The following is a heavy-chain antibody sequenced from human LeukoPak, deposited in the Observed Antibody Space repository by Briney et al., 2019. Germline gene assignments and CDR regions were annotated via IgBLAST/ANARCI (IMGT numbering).Heavy chain of an antibody. J-gene: IGHJ4*02. CDR1: GDTFSSYA. CDR2: ITPFLGIA. V-gene: IGHV1-69*04. Sequence: ASVKVSCKASGDTFSSYAINWVRQAPGQGPDWMGRITPFLGIANYPQKFQGRVTITADESTTTVCMELSSLRSEDTAVYYCAREACREVGLMWPRLGGQDCRYDHWGQGTLVTVSS. CDR3: AREACREVGLMWPRLGGQDCRYDH. D-gene: IGHD3-16*01.